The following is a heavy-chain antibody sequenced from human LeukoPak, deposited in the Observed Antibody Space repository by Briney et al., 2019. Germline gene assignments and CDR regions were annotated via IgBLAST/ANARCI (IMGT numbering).Heavy chain of an antibody. V-gene: IGHV4-59*08. J-gene: IGHJ4*02. CDR2: SYSTGSA. CDR1: GGSLRSYY. CDR3: ARMGGYSGYATH. Sequence: PSETLFLTCTVSGGSLRSYYWSWIRQPPGQGLEWIGYSYSTGSANYNPSLKSRVTLSVDTAKNQFSLKLNSVTAADTAVYYCARMGGYSGYATHWGQGTLVTVSS. D-gene: IGHD5-12*01.